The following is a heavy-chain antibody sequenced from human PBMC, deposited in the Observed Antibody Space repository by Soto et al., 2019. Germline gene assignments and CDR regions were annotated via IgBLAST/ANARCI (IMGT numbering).Heavy chain of an antibody. Sequence: QVQLVQSGAEVKKPGASVKVSCKASGYTFTSYGISWVRQAPGQGLEWMGWISAYNGNTNYAQKLQGRVTMTTDTSXTTAYMELRSLRSDDTAVYYCARDYTLAVVAATLGYWGQGTLVTVSS. CDR3: ARDYTLAVVAATLGY. CDR1: GYTFTSYG. V-gene: IGHV1-18*01. CDR2: ISAYNGNT. J-gene: IGHJ4*02. D-gene: IGHD2-15*01.